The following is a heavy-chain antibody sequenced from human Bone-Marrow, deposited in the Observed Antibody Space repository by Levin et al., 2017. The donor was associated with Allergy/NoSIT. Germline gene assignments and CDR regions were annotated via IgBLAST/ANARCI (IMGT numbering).Heavy chain of an antibody. D-gene: IGHD6-19*01. Sequence: SGGSLRLSCAASGFTFSNSWMSWVRQAPGKGLEWVANIKEDGSDKDYADSVKGRFTISRDSSKNTLYLQMNSLRAEDTAVYYCAKLLPWLVLTAPFDYWGQGTLVTVSS. CDR2: IKEDGSDK. CDR3: AKLLPWLVLTAPFDY. J-gene: IGHJ4*02. CDR1: GFTFSNSW. V-gene: IGHV3-7*01.